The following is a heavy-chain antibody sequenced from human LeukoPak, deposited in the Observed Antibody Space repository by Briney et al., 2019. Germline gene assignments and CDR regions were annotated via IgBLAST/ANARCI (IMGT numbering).Heavy chain of an antibody. Sequence: ASVKVSCKASGYTFTGYYMHWVRQAPGQGLEWMGWINPNTGGTNYAQKFQGRVTMTRDRTISTAYMELSRLTSDDPAVYYCASYPGSSSPPHFDIWGEGTRV. CDR1: GYTFTGYY. V-gene: IGHV1-2*02. D-gene: IGHD6-19*01. CDR3: ASYPGSSSPPHFDI. CDR2: INPNTGGT. J-gene: IGHJ4*02.